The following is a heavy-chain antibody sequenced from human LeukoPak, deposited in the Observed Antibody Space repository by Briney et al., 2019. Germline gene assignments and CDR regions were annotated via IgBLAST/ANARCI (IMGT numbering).Heavy chain of an antibody. CDR2: IKTKTDGGTT. CDR3: VSQRFDF. Sequence: GGSLRLSCAASGFXFSNAWMNWVRQAPGKGLEWVARIKTKTDGGTTDYAAPVKGRFTISRDDSKNTVYLQMNSLKTEDTAVYYCVSQRFDFWGQGTLVTVSS. CDR1: GFXFSNAW. V-gene: IGHV3-15*01. J-gene: IGHJ4*02.